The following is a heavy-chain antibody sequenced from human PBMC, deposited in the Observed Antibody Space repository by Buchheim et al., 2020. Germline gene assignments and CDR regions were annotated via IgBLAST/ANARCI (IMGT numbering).Heavy chain of an antibody. CDR1: DGSISSTNW. J-gene: IGHJ6*02. V-gene: IGHV4-4*02. CDR3: ARETTTVRCYALDV. D-gene: IGHD4-17*01. CDR2: IHHTGST. Sequence: QVQLQESGPGLVKPSGTLSPTCAVSDGSISSTNWWSWVRQPPGKGLEWIGEIHHTGSTNYNPSLKSRVTISVDKSRNQFSLKLSSVTAADTAVYYWARETTTVRCYALDVWGQGTT.